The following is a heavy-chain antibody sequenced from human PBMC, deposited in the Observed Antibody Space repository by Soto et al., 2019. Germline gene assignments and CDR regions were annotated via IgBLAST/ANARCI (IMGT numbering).Heavy chain of an antibody. CDR3: TRLAAAGGNNYYMDV. J-gene: IGHJ6*03. CDR2: IRSKANSYAT. Sequence: EVQLVESGGGLVQPGGSLKLSCAASGFTFSGSAMHWVRQAPGKGLEWVGRIRSKANSYATAYAASVKGRFTISRDDSKNTAYLQMNSLKTEDTAVYYCTRLAAAGGNNYYMDVWGKGTTVTVSS. CDR1: GFTFSGSA. V-gene: IGHV3-73*01. D-gene: IGHD6-13*01.